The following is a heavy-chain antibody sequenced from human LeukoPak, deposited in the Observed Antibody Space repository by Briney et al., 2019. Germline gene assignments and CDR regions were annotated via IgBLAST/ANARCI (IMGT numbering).Heavy chain of an antibody. D-gene: IGHD3-10*01. CDR1: GYTFTSYG. CDR2: ISAYNGNT. CDR3: ARGILGGALLWFGELFFDY. V-gene: IGHV1-18*01. J-gene: IGHJ4*02. Sequence: GASVKVSCKASGYTFTSYGISWVRQAPGQGLEWMGWISAYNGNTNYAQKLQGRVTMTTDTSTSTAYMELRSLRSDDTAVYYCARGILGGALLWFGELFFDYWGQGTLVTVSS.